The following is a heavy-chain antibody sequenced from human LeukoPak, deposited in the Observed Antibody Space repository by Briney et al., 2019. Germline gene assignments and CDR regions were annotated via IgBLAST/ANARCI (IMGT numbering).Heavy chain of an antibody. D-gene: IGHD3-22*01. CDR2: ISGSGGST. V-gene: IGHV3-23*01. CDR3: AKESYDSSGYYSTYYFDY. J-gene: IGHJ4*02. Sequence: GGSLRLSCAASGFTFSSYAMSWVRQAPGKGLEWVSAISGSGGSTYYADSVKGRFIISRDNSKNTLYLQMNSLRAEDTAVYYCAKESYDSSGYYSTYYFDYWGQGTLVTVSS. CDR1: GFTFSSYA.